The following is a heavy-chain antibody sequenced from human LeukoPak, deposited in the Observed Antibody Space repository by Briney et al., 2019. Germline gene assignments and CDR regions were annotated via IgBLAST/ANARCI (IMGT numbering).Heavy chain of an antibody. CDR3: ARSYYYDSSGYCDY. V-gene: IGHV5-51*01. CDR1: GYSFTNYW. D-gene: IGHD3-22*01. J-gene: IGHJ4*02. Sequence: GESLQISCEGSGYSFTNYWIGWVRQLPGKALEWMGIIYSGDSDTRYSPSFQGQVTISADKSISTAYLQWSSLKASDTAMYYCARSYYYDSSGYCDYWGQGTLVTVSS. CDR2: IYSGDSDT.